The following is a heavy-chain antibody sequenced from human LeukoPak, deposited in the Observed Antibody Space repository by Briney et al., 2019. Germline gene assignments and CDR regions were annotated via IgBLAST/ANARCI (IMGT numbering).Heavy chain of an antibody. CDR2: IYYSWST. CDR3: ARSAAGPNWFDP. Sequence: SETLSLTCTVSGGSISSYYWSWIRQPPGKGLEWIGYIYYSWSTNYNPSLKSRGTISVDTSKNQFSLKLSSVTAADTAVYYCARSAAGPNWFDPWGQGTLVTVSS. J-gene: IGHJ5*02. V-gene: IGHV4-59*01. CDR1: GGSISSYY. D-gene: IGHD6-13*01.